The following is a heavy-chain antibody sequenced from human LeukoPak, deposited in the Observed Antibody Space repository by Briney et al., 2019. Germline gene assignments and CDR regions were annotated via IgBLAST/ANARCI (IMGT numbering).Heavy chain of an antibody. CDR2: INQDGSVK. Sequence: GGSLRLSCAASEFTFSNYWMSWVRQAPGKGLEWVANINQDGSVKYYMDSVKGRFTISRDNAKNSVYLQMNSLRAEDTAIYYCARIGYSSSSFDYWGQGTLVTVSS. CDR3: ARIGYSSSSFDY. J-gene: IGHJ4*02. V-gene: IGHV3-7*01. CDR1: EFTFSNYW. D-gene: IGHD6-13*01.